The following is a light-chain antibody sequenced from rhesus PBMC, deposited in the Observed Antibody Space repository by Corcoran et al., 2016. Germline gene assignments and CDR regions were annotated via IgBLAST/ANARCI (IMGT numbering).Light chain of an antibody. Sequence: DIQMTQSPSSLSASVGDTVTITCRASQGISSYLNWFQQKPGKAPKLLIYAATTLQSGVPSRFSGSGSGTDFTLTISSLQPEDFATYYCQQYSSRPYSFGQGTKVEIK. CDR2: AAT. CDR3: QQYSSRPYS. V-gene: IGKV1-28*02. J-gene: IGKJ2*01. CDR1: QGISSY.